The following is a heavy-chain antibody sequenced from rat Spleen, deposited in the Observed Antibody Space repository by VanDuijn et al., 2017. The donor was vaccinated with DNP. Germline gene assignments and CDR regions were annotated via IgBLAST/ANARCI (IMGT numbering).Heavy chain of an antibody. D-gene: IGHD4-3*01. CDR2: IGSVAYAP. J-gene: IGHJ2*01. CDR3: ARWNSGHFDY. V-gene: IGHV5-22*01. CDR1: GFSFSGYY. Sequence: EVQLVESGGGLVQPGRSLKLSCAASGFSFSGYYMAWVRQAPTKGLEWVAYIGSVAYAPYYGDSVKGRFTISRDNAKNTLYLQMNSLRSEDMATYYCARWNSGHFDYWGQGVMVPVSS.